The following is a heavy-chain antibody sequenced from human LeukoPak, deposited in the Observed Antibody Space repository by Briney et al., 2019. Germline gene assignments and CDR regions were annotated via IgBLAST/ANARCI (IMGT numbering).Heavy chain of an antibody. CDR1: GFTFDDYG. CDR2: INWNGGST. J-gene: IGHJ3*02. Sequence: PGGSLRLSCASSGFTFDDYGMSWVRQAPGKGLEWVSGINWNGGSTGYADSVKGRFTISRDNAKNSLYLQMNSLRAEDTALYYCARPATDSGSYLDAFDIWGQGTMVTVSS. V-gene: IGHV3-20*04. D-gene: IGHD1-26*01. CDR3: ARPATDSGSYLDAFDI.